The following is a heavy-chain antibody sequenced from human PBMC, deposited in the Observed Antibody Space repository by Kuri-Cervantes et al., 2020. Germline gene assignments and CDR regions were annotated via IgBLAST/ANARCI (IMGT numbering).Heavy chain of an antibody. CDR3: ARFGHTFGGVIVMAFDY. CDR2: ISAYNGNT. J-gene: IGHJ4*02. V-gene: IGHV1-18*01. D-gene: IGHD3-16*02. CDR1: GYTLTELS. Sequence: ASVKVSCKVSGYTLTELSMHWARQAPGKGLEWMGWISAYNGNTNYAQKLQGRVTMTTDTSTSTAYMELRSLRSDDTAVYYCARFGHTFGGVIVMAFDYWGQGTLVTVSS.